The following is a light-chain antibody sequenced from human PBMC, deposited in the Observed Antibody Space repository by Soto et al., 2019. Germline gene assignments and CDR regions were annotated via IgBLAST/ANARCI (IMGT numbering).Light chain of an antibody. V-gene: IGLV4-69*01. CDR2: LNSDGSH. CDR1: SGHSNYA. J-gene: IGLJ2*01. CDR3: QTWGTGIQV. Sequence: QLVLTQSPSASASLGASVKLTCTLSSGHSNYAIAWHQQQPEKGPRWLMKLNSDGSHRKGDEIPDRFSGSSSGTERYLTISSLQSEDEADYYCQTWGTGIQVFGGGTKLTVL.